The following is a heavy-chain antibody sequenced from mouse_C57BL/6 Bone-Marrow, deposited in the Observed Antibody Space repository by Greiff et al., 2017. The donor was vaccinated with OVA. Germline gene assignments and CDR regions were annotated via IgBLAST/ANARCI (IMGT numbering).Heavy chain of an antibody. J-gene: IGHJ4*01. V-gene: IGHV1-69*01. D-gene: IGHD4-1*01. CDR1: GYTFTSYW. CDR3: AKGANWDYAMDY. CDR2: IDPSDSYT. Sequence: QVQLQQPGAELVMPGASVKLSCKASGYTFTSYWMHWVKQRPGQGLEWIGEIDPSDSYTNYNQKFKGKSTVTVDTSSSTAYMQLSSLTSEDSAVYYSAKGANWDYAMDYWGQGTSVTVAS.